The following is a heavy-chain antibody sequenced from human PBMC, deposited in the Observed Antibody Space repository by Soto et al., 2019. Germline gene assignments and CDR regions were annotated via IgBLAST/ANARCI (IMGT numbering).Heavy chain of an antibody. J-gene: IGHJ6*02. CDR3: ARAEAAPYYYYGMDV. D-gene: IGHD2-15*01. CDR1: GYTFSTSG. Sequence: ASVKVSCKASGYTFSTSGMSWLRQAPGQGLEWMGWISTYNGDTNDAPKFQDRVTMTSDTSTSTVYMELRSLRSDDTAVYYCARAEAAPYYYYGMDVWGQGTRVTVSS. V-gene: IGHV1-18*01. CDR2: ISTYNGDT.